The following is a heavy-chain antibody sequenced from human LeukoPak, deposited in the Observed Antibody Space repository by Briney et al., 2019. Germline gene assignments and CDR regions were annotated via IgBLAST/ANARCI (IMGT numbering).Heavy chain of an antibody. Sequence: ASVKVSCKASGYTFTGYYIHWVRQAPGQGLEWMGWINPDSGGTKYAQKFQGRVTMTRDTSISTAYMEVSSLRSDDTAVYYCARDRSVAATRRAVPLNWFDPWGQGTLVTVSS. CDR3: ARDRSVAATRRAVPLNWFDP. V-gene: IGHV1-2*02. J-gene: IGHJ5*02. CDR1: GYTFTGYY. CDR2: INPDSGGT. D-gene: IGHD5-24*01.